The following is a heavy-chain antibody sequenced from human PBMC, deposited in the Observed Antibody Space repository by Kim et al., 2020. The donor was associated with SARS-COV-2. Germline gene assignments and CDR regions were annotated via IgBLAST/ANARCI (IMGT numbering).Heavy chain of an antibody. CDR1: GFTFSSYA. CDR3: AKVRARLLGYYYYGIDV. CDR2: ISGSGGST. Sequence: GGSLRLSCAASGFTFSSYAMSWVRQAPGKGLEWVSAISGSGGSTYYADSVKGRFTISRDNSKNTLYLQMNSLRAEDTAVYYCAKVRARLLGYYYYGIDVWGQGTTVTVSS. V-gene: IGHV3-23*01. D-gene: IGHD2-8*02. J-gene: IGHJ6*02.